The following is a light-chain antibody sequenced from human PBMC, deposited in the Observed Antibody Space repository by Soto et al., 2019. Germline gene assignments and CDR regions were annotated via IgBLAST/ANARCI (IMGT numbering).Light chain of an antibody. CDR2: NNN. V-gene: IGLV1-44*01. CDR3: AAWDDSLNGHVL. Sequence: QSVLTQPPSASGTPGQRVTIYCSGSSSNIGSNSANWYQHLPGTAPKLLIYNNNHRPSGVPDRFSGSKSGTSASLAISGLQSEDEAEYYCAAWDDSLNGHVLFGGGTKLTVL. CDR1: SSNIGSNS. J-gene: IGLJ2*01.